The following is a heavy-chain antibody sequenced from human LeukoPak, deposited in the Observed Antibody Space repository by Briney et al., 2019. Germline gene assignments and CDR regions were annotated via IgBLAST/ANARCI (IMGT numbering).Heavy chain of an antibody. D-gene: IGHD3-10*01. CDR2: ISSSGSTI. Sequence: GGSLRLSCAASGFSVSSNYMSWVRQAPGKGLEWVSYISSSGSTIYYADSVKGRFTISRDNAKNSLYLQMNSLRAEDTAVYYCARAPRITMVRGVKEGYWGQGTLVTVSS. CDR3: ARAPRITMVRGVKEGY. CDR1: GFSVSSNY. V-gene: IGHV3-11*01. J-gene: IGHJ4*02.